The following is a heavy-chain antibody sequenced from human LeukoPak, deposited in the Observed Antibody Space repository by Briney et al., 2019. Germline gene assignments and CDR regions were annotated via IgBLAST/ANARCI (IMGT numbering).Heavy chain of an antibody. J-gene: IGHJ4*02. CDR3: ARGNTVASFDY. Sequence: GASLKISCKGSGYSFNSYWIGWVRQMPGKGLEWMGIIYPGDSDTRYSPSFQGQVIISVDKSIGTAYLQWSSLKASDTAMYYCARGNTVASFDYWGQGTLVTVPS. D-gene: IGHD2/OR15-2a*01. CDR1: GYSFNSYW. CDR2: IYPGDSDT. V-gene: IGHV5-51*01.